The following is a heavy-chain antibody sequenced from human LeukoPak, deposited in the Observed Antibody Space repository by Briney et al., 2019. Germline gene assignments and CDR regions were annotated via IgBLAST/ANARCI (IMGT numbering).Heavy chain of an antibody. V-gene: IGHV3-48*01. Sequence: AGTLRLSCAASGFTFSSYSMNWVRQAPGKGLEWLSYISSSRSTIYYADSVKGRFTIYRDNAKNSLYLQMNSLRAEDTAVYYCASGRFTLRYWGQGTLVTVSS. D-gene: IGHD3-3*01. CDR2: ISSSRSTI. CDR3: ASGRFTLRY. J-gene: IGHJ4*02. CDR1: GFTFSSYS.